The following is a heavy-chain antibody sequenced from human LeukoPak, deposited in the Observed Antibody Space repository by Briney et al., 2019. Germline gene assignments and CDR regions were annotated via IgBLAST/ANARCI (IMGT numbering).Heavy chain of an antibody. CDR2: ISYDGSNK. Sequence: GGSLRLSCAASGFTFSSYAMHWVRQAPGKGLEWVAVISYDGSNKYYADSVKGRFTISRDNSKNTLYLQMNSLRAEDTAVYYCARPYSSGWRDAFDIWGQGTMDTVSS. CDR1: GFTFSSYA. J-gene: IGHJ3*02. D-gene: IGHD6-19*01. V-gene: IGHV3-30-3*01. CDR3: ARPYSSGWRDAFDI.